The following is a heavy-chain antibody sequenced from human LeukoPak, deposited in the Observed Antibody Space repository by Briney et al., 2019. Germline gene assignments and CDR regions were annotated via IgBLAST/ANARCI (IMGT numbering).Heavy chain of an antibody. J-gene: IGHJ6*04. CDR1: GFTSSSYE. V-gene: IGHV3-48*03. CDR3: AELGITMIGGV. CDR2: ISSSGATR. Sequence: GGSLRLSCAASGFTSSSYEMNWVRQAPGKGLEWVSYISSSGATRYYADSVKGRFTMSRDNAKNSLYLQMNSLRAEDTAVYYCAELGITMIGGVWGKGTTVTISS. D-gene: IGHD3-10*02.